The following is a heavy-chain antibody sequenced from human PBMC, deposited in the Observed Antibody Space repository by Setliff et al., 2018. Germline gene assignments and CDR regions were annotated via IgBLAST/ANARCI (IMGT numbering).Heavy chain of an antibody. CDR1: GYSISSGYF. V-gene: IGHV4-38-2*01. J-gene: IGHJ6*02. Sequence: SETLSLTCAVSGYSISSGYFWGWIRQPPGEGLGWIGSIYHSGKTYYNPSLKSRVTLSVDTSKNQFSLKLSSVTAADTAVYYCARLLAGTGGFFYYGVDVWGQGTTVTVSS. CDR3: ARLLAGTGGFFYYGVDV. D-gene: IGHD6-19*01. CDR2: IYHSGKT.